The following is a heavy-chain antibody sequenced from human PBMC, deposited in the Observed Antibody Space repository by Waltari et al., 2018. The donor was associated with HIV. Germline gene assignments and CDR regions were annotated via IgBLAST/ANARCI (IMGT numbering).Heavy chain of an antibody. D-gene: IGHD5-18*01. CDR3: ARGGYGWLPDGY. J-gene: IGHJ4*02. Sequence: QVKLVEAGGGVVQPGRSLRLSCGASGFTFSSNATHWVRQAPGKGLEWVAVISYDGSNKYYADSVKGRFTISRDNSKNTLYLQMNSLGAEDTAVYYCARGGYGWLPDGYWGQGTLVTVSS. CDR2: ISYDGSNK. CDR1: GFTFSSNA. V-gene: IGHV3-30-3*01.